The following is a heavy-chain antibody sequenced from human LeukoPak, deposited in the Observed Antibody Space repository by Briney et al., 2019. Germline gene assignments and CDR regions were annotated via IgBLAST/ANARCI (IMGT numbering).Heavy chain of an antibody. Sequence: SETLSLTCTVSGGSISSYYWTWIRQPPGKGLEWIGSIYYSGSTYYNPSLKSRVTISVDTSKNQFSLKLSSVTAADTAVYYCARASVVVVAATGSDAFDIWGQGTMVTVSS. D-gene: IGHD2-15*01. CDR2: IYYSGST. V-gene: IGHV4-39*07. CDR3: ARASVVVVAATGSDAFDI. CDR1: GGSISSYY. J-gene: IGHJ3*02.